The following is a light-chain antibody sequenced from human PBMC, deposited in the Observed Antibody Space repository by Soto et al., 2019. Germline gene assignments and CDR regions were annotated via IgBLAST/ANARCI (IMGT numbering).Light chain of an antibody. J-gene: IGKJ1*01. Sequence: DIQMTQSPSALSASIGDRVTITCRASQSISIWLAWYQQKPGKAPKLLIYAASSLESGVPSRVSGSGSGTEFTLTISRLQPDDFATYYCHHYKTYSTFGQGTRVDVK. CDR3: HHYKTYST. CDR2: AAS. CDR1: QSISIW. V-gene: IGKV1-5*03.